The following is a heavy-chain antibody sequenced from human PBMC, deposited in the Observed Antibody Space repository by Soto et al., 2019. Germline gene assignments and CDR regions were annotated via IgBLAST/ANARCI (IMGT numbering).Heavy chain of an antibody. CDR1: GFTFSSYA. Sequence: PGGSLRLSCAASGFTFSSYAISWVRQATGKGLEWVSAISGSGGSTYYADSVKGRLTISRDSSKNTLDLKMNNLKAEDTAVYYCAKSLCSSSVLNWFDPWGQGTLVTVSS. CDR2: ISGSGGST. CDR3: AKSLCSSSVLNWFDP. J-gene: IGHJ5*02. V-gene: IGHV3-23*01. D-gene: IGHD6-6*01.